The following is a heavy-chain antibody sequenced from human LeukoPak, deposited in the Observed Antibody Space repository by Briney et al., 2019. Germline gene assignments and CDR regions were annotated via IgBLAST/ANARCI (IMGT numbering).Heavy chain of an antibody. Sequence: ASVKVSCKASGYTFTSYGISWVRQAPGQGLEWMGWISAYNGNTNYAQKLQGRVTMTTDTSTSTAYMELRSLRSDDTAVYYCARDRFILGYCSGGSCPSDYWGQGTLVTVSS. CDR3: ARDRFILGYCSGGSCPSDY. V-gene: IGHV1-18*04. D-gene: IGHD2-15*01. J-gene: IGHJ4*02. CDR1: GYTFTSYG. CDR2: ISAYNGNT.